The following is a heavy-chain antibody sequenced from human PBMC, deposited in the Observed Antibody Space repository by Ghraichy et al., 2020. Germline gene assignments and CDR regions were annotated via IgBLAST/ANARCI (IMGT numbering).Heavy chain of an antibody. V-gene: IGHV4-39*01. CDR3: AGMGTRDFP. J-gene: IGHJ5*02. Sequence: SETLSLTCTVSGGSISSSSYYWGWIRQPPGKGLEWIGSIYYSGSTYYNPSLKSRVTISVDTSKNQFSLKLSSVTAADTAVYYCAGMGTRDFPWGQETLVTVPS. D-gene: IGHD1/OR15-1a*01. CDR1: GGSISSSSYY. CDR2: IYYSGST.